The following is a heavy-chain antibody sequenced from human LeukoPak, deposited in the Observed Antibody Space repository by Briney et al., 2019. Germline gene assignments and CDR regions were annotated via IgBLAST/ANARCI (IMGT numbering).Heavy chain of an antibody. D-gene: IGHD2-2*01. J-gene: IGHJ4*02. V-gene: IGHV1-2*02. CDR3: ARPSSTDYV. CDR2: LNPKSGDT. CDR1: GYTFTDYY. Sequence: GASVKVSCKASGYTFTDYYYIHWVRQAPGQGLEWMGWLNPKSGDTNYAQKVQGRVTVTRDTSISTAYMELNRLRSDDTAVYYCARPSSTDYVWGQGTQVTVSS.